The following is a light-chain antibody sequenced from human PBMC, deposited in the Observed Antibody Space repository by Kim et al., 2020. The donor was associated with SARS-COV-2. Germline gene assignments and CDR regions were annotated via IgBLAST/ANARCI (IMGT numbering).Light chain of an antibody. CDR2: DTS. CDR3: QQRSEWPPA. V-gene: IGKV3-11*01. Sequence: EIVLTQSPATLSLSPGERATLSCRASQSVRSYIAWYQQKPGQAPRLLIHDTSGRATGIPARFSGSGSGTEFTLTISSLEPEDFAIYYCQQRSEWPPAFGQGTKVEIK. CDR1: QSVRSY. J-gene: IGKJ1*01.